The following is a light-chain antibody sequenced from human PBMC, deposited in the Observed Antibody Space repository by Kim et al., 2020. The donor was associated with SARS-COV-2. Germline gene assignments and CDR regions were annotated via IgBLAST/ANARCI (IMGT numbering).Light chain of an antibody. Sequence: PVGDRVPIRCCAGQSNSSWLAGDQQKPGKATKQLINPASTLETGVSSRFSGSGAGTESSPSISSLQHDDFATYCCQQYNTHSLLTFGGGTKVDIK. CDR1: QSNSSW. CDR3: QQYNTHSLLT. V-gene: IGKV1-5*03. J-gene: IGKJ4*01. CDR2: PAS.